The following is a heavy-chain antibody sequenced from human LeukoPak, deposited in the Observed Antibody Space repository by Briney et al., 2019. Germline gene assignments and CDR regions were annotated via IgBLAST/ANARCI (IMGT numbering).Heavy chain of an antibody. V-gene: IGHV1-46*01. J-gene: IGHJ6*02. D-gene: IGHD2-2*01. CDR1: GYTFTSYY. Sequence: GASVKASCKASGYTFTSYYMHWVRQAPGQGLEWMGIINPSGGSTSYAQKFQGRVTMTRDTSTSTVYMELSSLRSEDTAVYYCASLVVPAANYYYYGMDVWGQGTTVTVSS. CDR3: ASLVVPAANYYYYGMDV. CDR2: INPSGGST.